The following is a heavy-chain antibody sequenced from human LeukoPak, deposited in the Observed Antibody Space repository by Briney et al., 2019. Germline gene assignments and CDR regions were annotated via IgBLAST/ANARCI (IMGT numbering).Heavy chain of an antibody. V-gene: IGHV1-69*01. CDR1: GGTFSSYA. J-gene: IGHJ6*02. D-gene: IGHD7-27*01. CDR3: ARAGAPSRLYYYYGMDV. CDR2: IIPIFGTA. Sequence: GSSVKVSCKASGGTFSSYAISWVRQAPGQGLEWMGGIIPIFGTANYAQKFQGRVTITADESTSTAYMGLSSLRSEDTAVYYCARAGAPSRLYYYYGMDVWGQGTTVTVSS.